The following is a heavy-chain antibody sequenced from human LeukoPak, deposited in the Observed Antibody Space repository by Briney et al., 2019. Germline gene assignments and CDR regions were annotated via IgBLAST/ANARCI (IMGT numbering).Heavy chain of an antibody. CDR3: AKEVGARDAFDI. Sequence: GMSLSLSCEASGFAFSSCGLHWVRKAPGKGLEGVALISEDGSIKFYADSVKGRFTISGDNSKNTLYLQMNSLRAEDTAVYYCAKEVGARDAFDIWGQGTLVTVSP. V-gene: IGHV3-30*18. J-gene: IGHJ3*02. D-gene: IGHD1-26*01. CDR1: GFAFSSCG. CDR2: ISEDGSIK.